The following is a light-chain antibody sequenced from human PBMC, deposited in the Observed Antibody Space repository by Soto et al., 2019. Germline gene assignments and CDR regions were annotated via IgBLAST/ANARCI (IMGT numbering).Light chain of an antibody. V-gene: IGKV3-20*01. J-gene: IGKJ5*01. Sequence: IEVAHTPAALSLAGGESSSLSCTASQSVSSSYLAWYQQKPGQAPRLLIHGASSRATGIPDRFSGSGSGTDFTLTISILVPEDLAVYYWQHYASPPITFGQGTRLEIK. CDR1: QSVSSSY. CDR2: GAS. CDR3: QHYASPPIT.